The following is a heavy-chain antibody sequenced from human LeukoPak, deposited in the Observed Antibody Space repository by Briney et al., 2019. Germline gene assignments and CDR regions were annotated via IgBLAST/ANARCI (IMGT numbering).Heavy chain of an antibody. Sequence: ASVKVSCKASGYTFTSYDINWVRQATGQGLEWMGWMNPNSGNTGYAQKFQGRVTMTRNTSISTAYMELSSLRSEGTAVYYCARGGVTTVTLDAFDIWGQGTMVTVSP. CDR3: ARGGVTTVTLDAFDI. CDR1: GYTFTSYD. V-gene: IGHV1-8*01. D-gene: IGHD4-17*01. J-gene: IGHJ3*02. CDR2: MNPNSGNT.